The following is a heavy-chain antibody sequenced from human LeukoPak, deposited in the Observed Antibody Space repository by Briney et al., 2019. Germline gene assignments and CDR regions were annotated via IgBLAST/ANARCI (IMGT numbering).Heavy chain of an antibody. CDR1: GFTFSSYA. V-gene: IGHV3-33*08. Sequence: GGSLRLSCAASGFTFSSYAMSWVRQAPGKGLEWVAVIWYDGSNKYYADSVKGRFTISRDNSKNTLYLQMNSLRAEDTAVYYCAREAGIAARPYYYYGMDVWGQGTTVTVSS. CDR3: AREAGIAARPYYYYGMDV. CDR2: IWYDGSNK. J-gene: IGHJ6*02. D-gene: IGHD6-13*01.